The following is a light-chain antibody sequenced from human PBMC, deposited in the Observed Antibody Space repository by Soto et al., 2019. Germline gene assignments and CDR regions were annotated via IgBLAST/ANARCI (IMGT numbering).Light chain of an antibody. CDR2: GAS. Sequence: EIVLTQSPGTLSLSPGDSATLSCRASQRVSSSDLAWYQQKPGQAPRLLIYGASARATGIPDRFSGSVSGTDFTLTISRLESEECAVYYCQQYGGSPLYTFGQGTKLEIK. V-gene: IGKV3-20*01. J-gene: IGKJ2*01. CDR1: QRVSSSD. CDR3: QQYGGSPLYT.